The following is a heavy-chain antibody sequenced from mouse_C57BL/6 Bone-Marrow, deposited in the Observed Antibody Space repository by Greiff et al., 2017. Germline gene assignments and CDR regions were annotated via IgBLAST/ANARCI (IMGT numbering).Heavy chain of an antibody. Sequence: EVQLQQSGPVLVKPGASVKMSCKASGYTFTDYYMNWVKQSHGKSLEWIGVINPYNGGTSYNQKFKGKATLTVDKSSSTAYMELNSLTSEDSAVYYCARGPLLFDYWGQAPLSQSPQ. V-gene: IGHV1-19*01. J-gene: IGHJ2*01. CDR3: ARGPLLFDY. CDR2: INPYNGGT. CDR1: GYTFTDYY.